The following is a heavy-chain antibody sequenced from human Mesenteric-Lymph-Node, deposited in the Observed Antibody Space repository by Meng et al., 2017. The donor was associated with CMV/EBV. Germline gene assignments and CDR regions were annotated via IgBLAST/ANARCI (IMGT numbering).Heavy chain of an antibody. CDR3: ARERGYSYGAYYYYGMDV. Sequence: GESLKIYCAASGFTFSSYGMHWVRQAPGKGLEWVAVIWYDGAKKNYADSVKGRFTISRDNAKNSLYLQMNSLRAEDTAVYYCARERGYSYGAYYYYGMDVWGQGTTVTVSS. CDR2: IWYDGAKK. CDR1: GFTFSSYG. J-gene: IGHJ6*02. V-gene: IGHV3-33*01. D-gene: IGHD5-18*01.